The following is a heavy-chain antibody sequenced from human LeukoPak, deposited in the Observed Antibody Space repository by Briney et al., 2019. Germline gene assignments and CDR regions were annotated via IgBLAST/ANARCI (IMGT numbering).Heavy chain of an antibody. CDR3: AIYSSSSDYSDY. J-gene: IGHJ4*02. CDR2: IYSGGST. Sequence: PGGSLRLSCAASGFTVSSNYMSWVRQAPGKGLEWVSVIYSGGSTYYADSAKGRFTISRDNSKNTLYLQMNSLRAEDTAVYYCAIYSSSSDYSDYWGQGTLVTVSS. V-gene: IGHV3-66*01. CDR1: GFTVSSNY. D-gene: IGHD6-13*01.